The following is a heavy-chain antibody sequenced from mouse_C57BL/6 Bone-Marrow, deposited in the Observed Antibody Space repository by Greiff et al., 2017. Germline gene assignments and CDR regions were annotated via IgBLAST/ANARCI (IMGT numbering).Heavy chain of an antibody. Sequence: QVQLQQSGAELVRPGTSVKVSCKASGCAFTNYLIEWVKQRPGQGLEWIGVINPGSGGTNYNEKFKGKATLTADKSSSTAYMQLSSLTSEDSAVYFCASLSQAEFAYWGQGTLVTVSA. CDR1: GCAFTNYL. D-gene: IGHD3-2*02. V-gene: IGHV1-54*01. CDR3: ASLSQAEFAY. CDR2: INPGSGGT. J-gene: IGHJ3*01.